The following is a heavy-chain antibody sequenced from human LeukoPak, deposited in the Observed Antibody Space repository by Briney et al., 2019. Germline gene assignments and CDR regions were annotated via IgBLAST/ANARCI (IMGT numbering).Heavy chain of an antibody. CDR2: IYPGDSDT. CDR3: ARPIQNYYDSSGYPVPDAFDI. J-gene: IGHJ3*02. Sequence: GGSLKIPCKGSGYSFTSYWIGWVRQMPGKGLEWMGIIYPGDSDTRYSPSFQGQVTISADKSISTAYLQWSSLKASDTAMYYCARPIQNYYDSSGYPVPDAFDIWGQGTMVTVSS. V-gene: IGHV5-51*01. CDR1: GYSFTSYW. D-gene: IGHD3-22*01.